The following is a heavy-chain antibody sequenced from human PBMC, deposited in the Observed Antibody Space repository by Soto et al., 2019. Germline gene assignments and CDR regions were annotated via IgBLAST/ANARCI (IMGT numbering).Heavy chain of an antibody. J-gene: IGHJ4*02. Sequence: SETLSLTCIVSGDSIKNYYWGWIRQPPGKGLEWVGYIYYTGSTKYNSSLQSRVTISLDAPKNQFSLKLNSVTAADTAVYYCARHKGGYSSCLDVWGQGTLVTVSS. CDR1: GDSIKNYY. V-gene: IGHV4-59*08. D-gene: IGHD5-18*01. CDR3: ARHKGGYSSCLDV. CDR2: IYYTGST.